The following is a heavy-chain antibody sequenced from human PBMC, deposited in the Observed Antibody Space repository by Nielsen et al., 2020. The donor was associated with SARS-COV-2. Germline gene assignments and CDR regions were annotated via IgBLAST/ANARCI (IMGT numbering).Heavy chain of an antibody. D-gene: IGHD6-13*01. V-gene: IGHV3-30*04. CDR3: AREMSVSSWYLYYYYYGMDV. Sequence: WIRQPPGKGLEWMAVISYDGSNKYYADSVKGRSTISRDNSKNTLYLQMNSLRAEDTAVYYCAREMSVSSWYLYYYYYGMDVWGQGTTVTVSS. CDR2: ISYDGSNK. J-gene: IGHJ6*02.